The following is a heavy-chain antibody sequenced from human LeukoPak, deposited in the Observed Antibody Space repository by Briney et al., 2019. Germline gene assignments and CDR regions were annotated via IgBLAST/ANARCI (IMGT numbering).Heavy chain of an antibody. V-gene: IGHV3-30*02. D-gene: IGHD4-17*01. Sequence: GGSLRLSCAASGFTFSNAWMSWVRQAPGKGLEWVAFIRYDGSNKYYADSVKGRFTISRDNSKNTLYLQMNSLRAEDTAVYYCAILTTVHDAFDIWGQGTMVTVSS. J-gene: IGHJ3*02. CDR2: IRYDGSNK. CDR3: AILTTVHDAFDI. CDR1: GFTFSNAW.